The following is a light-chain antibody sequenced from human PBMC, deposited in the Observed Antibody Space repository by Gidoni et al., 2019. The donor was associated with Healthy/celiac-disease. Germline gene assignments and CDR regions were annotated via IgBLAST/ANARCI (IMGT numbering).Light chain of an antibody. CDR3: QQYNSYST. V-gene: IGKV1-5*03. CDR1: QSISSW. J-gene: IGKJ3*01. CDR2: KAS. Sequence: DIQMTQSPSTLSASVGDRVTITCRASQSISSWLAWYQQKPGKAPKLRIYKASSLESGVPSRFSGSGSGTEFTLTISSLQPDDFATYYCQQYNSYSTFGPGTKVEIK.